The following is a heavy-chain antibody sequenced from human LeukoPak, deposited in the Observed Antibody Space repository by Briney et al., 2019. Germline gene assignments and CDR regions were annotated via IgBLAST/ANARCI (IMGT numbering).Heavy chain of an antibody. Sequence: PSETLSLTCTVSGGSVSSGSYYWSWIRQPPGKGLEWIGYIYYSGSTYYNPSLKSRVTISVDTSKNQFSLKLSSVTAADTAVYYCARTYYDYVWGGPKLFDYWGQGTLVTVSS. D-gene: IGHD3-16*01. CDR2: IYYSGST. V-gene: IGHV4-61*01. CDR3: ARTYYDYVWGGPKLFDY. CDR1: GGSVSSGSYY. J-gene: IGHJ4*02.